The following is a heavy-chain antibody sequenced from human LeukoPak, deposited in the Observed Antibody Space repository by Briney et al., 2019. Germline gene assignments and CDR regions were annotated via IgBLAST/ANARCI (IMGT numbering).Heavy chain of an antibody. J-gene: IGHJ4*02. Sequence: ASVTVSCKASGYTFTSYAMHWVRQAPGQRLEWLGWINAGNGNTKYSQKFQGRVTITRDTSASTAYMELSSLRSEDTAVYYCARDLRVHAISYYYGSGPPVYWGQGTLVTVSS. CDR3: ARDLRVHAISYYYGSGPPVY. CDR1: GYTFTSYA. D-gene: IGHD3-10*01. V-gene: IGHV1-3*01. CDR2: INAGNGNT.